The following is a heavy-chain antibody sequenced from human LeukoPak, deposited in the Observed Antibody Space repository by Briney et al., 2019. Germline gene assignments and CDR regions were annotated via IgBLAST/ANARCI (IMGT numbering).Heavy chain of an antibody. CDR1: GFTFSGYS. CDR3: ARDPDLGDAFDI. V-gene: IGHV3-21*01. CDR2: ISSSSSYI. Sequence: PGGSLRLSCAASGFTFSGYSMNWVRQAPGKGLEWVSSISSSSSYIYYADSVKCRFTISRDNAKNSLYLQMNSLRAEDTAVYYCARDPDLGDAFDIWGQGTMVTVSS. J-gene: IGHJ3*02.